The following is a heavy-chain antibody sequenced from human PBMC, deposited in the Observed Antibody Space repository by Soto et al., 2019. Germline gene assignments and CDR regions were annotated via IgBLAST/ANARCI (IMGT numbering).Heavy chain of an antibody. J-gene: IGHJ4*02. Sequence: EVQLVESGGGLVQPGGSLRLSCAASGFTFSSYWMHWVRQAPGKGLVWVSRINSDGSSTSYADSVKGRSTISRDNAKTTLYLQMNSLRAEDTAVYYCARDIGGHDNPLDYWGQGTLVTVSS. CDR3: ARDIGGHDNPLDY. V-gene: IGHV3-74*01. CDR2: INSDGSST. CDR1: GFTFSSYW. D-gene: IGHD2-15*01.